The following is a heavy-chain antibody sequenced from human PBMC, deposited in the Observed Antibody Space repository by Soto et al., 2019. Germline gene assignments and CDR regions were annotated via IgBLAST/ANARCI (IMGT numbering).Heavy chain of an antibody. D-gene: IGHD1-1*01. CDR2: ISAHNGNT. Sequence: QVHLVQSGAEVKKPGASVKVSCKGSVYAFTTYGITWVRQAPGQGLEWMGWISAHNGNTNYAQKLQGRVTVTRDTSTSTADMELTSLRSDDTAVYYCARGRYVDYWGQGALVTGSS. CDR3: ARGRYVDY. CDR1: VYAFTTYG. J-gene: IGHJ4*02. V-gene: IGHV1-18*01.